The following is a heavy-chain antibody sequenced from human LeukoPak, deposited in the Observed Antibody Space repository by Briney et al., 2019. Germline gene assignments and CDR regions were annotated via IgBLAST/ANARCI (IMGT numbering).Heavy chain of an antibody. V-gene: IGHV3-7*01. CDR2: IKQDGSEK. CDR1: GFTFSNHW. CDR3: ARMGGDCFHDY. Sequence: PGGSLRLSCAASGFTFSNHWMSWVRQAPGKGLEWVANIKQDGSEKYYVDSVKGRFTISRDNAKNSLYLQMNSLRAEDTAVYYCARMGGDCFHDYWGQGTLVTVSS. J-gene: IGHJ4*02. D-gene: IGHD2-21*02.